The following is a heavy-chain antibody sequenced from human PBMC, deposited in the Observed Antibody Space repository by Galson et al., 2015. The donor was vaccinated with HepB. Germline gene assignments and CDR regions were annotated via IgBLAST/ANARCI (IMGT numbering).Heavy chain of an antibody. CDR1: GFTFSDYY. Sequence: SLRLSCAASGFTFSDYYMNWIRQAPGKGLEWIAHISGRGTYTNYADSVKGRFTVSRDNAKNSLYLQMNNLRVEDTAVYYCAKVATLSGPLGPWGQGTLVTVAS. D-gene: IGHD2-15*01. V-gene: IGHV3-11*06. CDR3: AKVATLSGPLGP. J-gene: IGHJ5*02. CDR2: ISGRGTYT.